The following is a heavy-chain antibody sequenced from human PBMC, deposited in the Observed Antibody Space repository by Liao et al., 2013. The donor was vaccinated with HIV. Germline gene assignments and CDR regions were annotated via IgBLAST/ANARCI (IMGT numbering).Heavy chain of an antibody. V-gene: IGHV4-4*07. Sequence: QVQLQESGPGLVKPSETLSLTCNVSGASISGHYWNWIRQPAGEGLEWIGRIFISGNTGSTNYNPSLKSRVTMSLDTSKSQISFNLTSVTAADTAVYYCARATFHPEDLVPRANHWYFDLWGRGTLVTVSA. J-gene: IGHJ2*01. CDR1: GASISGHY. CDR3: ARATFHPEDLVPRANHWYFDL. CDR2: IFISGNTGST. D-gene: IGHD2/OR15-2a*01.